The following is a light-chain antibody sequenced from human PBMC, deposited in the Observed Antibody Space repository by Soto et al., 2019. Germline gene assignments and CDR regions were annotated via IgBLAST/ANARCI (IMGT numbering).Light chain of an antibody. CDR2: KAS. J-gene: IGKJ4*01. CDR3: LQYHSFALT. V-gene: IGKV1-5*03. CDR1: QSIDDW. Sequence: DIQMTQSPSTLSASVGDRVAITCRASQSIDDWLDWHQQKPGKAPKLLIYKASTLESGVPPRFSGSGSGTEFTLTINSLPPDDFATYYCLQYHSFALTFGGGTKVEI.